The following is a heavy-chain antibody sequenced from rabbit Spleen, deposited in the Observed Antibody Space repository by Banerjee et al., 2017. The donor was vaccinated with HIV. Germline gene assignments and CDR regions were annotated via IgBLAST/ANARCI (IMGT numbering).Heavy chain of an antibody. CDR1: GFTINNYW. CDR2: IYPITETT. Sequence: QLEESGGRLVQPGGSLTLSCKAYGFTINNYWMNWVRQAPGKGLEWIGIIYPITETTYYANWVNGRFTISSDNARNTVDLQMNSLTAADTATYFCAREDVGGSVSLWGQGTLVTVS. V-gene: IGHV1S7*01. D-gene: IGHD1-1*01. J-gene: IGHJ3*01. CDR3: AREDVGGSVSL.